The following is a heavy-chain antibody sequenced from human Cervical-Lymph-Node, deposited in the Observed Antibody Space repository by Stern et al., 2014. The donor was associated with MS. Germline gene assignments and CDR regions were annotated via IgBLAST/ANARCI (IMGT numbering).Heavy chain of an antibody. J-gene: IGHJ4*02. CDR3: ARGGVTYYYDSSGYYSIDY. D-gene: IGHD3-22*01. CDR1: GYTFTSYD. Sequence: VHLVESGAEVKKPGASVKGSCKASGYTFTSYDINWVRQATGQGLEWMGWMNPNSGNTVYAQKFQGRVTMTRNTYISTAYMELSSLRSEDTAVYYCARGGVTYYYDSSGYYSIDYWGQGTLVTVSS. CDR2: MNPNSGNT. V-gene: IGHV1-8*01.